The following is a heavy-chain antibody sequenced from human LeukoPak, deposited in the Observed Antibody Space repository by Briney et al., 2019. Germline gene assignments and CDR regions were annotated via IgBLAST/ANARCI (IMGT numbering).Heavy chain of an antibody. V-gene: IGHV1-69*10. J-gene: IGHJ1*01. CDR2: IIPILGIA. Sequence: SVKVSCKASGGAFSSYAISWVRQAPGQGLEWMGGIIPILGIANYAQKFQGRVTITADKSTSTAYMELSSLRSEDTAVYYCARDLSLIAAAGTGYFQHWGQGTLVTVSS. CDR3: ARDLSLIAAAGTGYFQH. D-gene: IGHD6-13*01. CDR1: GGAFSSYA.